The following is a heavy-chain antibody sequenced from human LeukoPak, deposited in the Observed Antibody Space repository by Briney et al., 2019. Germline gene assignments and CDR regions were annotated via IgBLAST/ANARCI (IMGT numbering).Heavy chain of an antibody. D-gene: IGHD1-26*01. J-gene: IGHJ4*02. CDR1: GFTFSTYD. CDR3: TTDVPTALPQIDF. CDR2: IGAGEDT. V-gene: IGHV3-13*04. Sequence: GGSLRLSCAASGFTFSTYDMHWVRQVTGKGLEWVSAIGAGEDTYYLGSVKGRFTISRENAKNVLYLQMSSLKTEDTAVYYCTTDVPTALPQIDFWGQGILVTVSS.